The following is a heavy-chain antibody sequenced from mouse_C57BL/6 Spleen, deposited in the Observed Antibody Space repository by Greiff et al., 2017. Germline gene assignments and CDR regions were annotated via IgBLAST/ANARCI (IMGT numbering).Heavy chain of an antibody. V-gene: IGHV1-15*01. D-gene: IGHD4-1*01. CDR1: GYTFTDYE. J-gene: IGHJ2*01. CDR2: IDPETGGT. CDR3: TRSLAYYFDY. Sequence: QVQLQQSGAELVRPGASVTLSCKASGYTFTDYEMHWVKQTPVHGLEWIGAIDPETGGTAYNQKFKGKAILTADKSSSTAYMELRSLTSEDSAVYYCTRSLAYYFDYGGQGTTRTVSS.